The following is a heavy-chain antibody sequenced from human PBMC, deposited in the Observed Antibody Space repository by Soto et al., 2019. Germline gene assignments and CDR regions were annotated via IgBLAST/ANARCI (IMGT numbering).Heavy chain of an antibody. J-gene: IGHJ1*01. CDR1: GFTFSDYY. CDR2: ISSSGNTI. CDR3: AKMSSENYYDPVFS. Sequence: QVQLVESGGGLVQTSGSLRIACVASGFTFSDYYMSWVLQAPGKGLEWVSYISSSGNTIYYADSVKGRFTISRDNATNSVYLKMNSLRAEDTALYFCAKMSSENYYDPVFSWGQGTLVTVSS. V-gene: IGHV3-11*01. D-gene: IGHD3-22*01.